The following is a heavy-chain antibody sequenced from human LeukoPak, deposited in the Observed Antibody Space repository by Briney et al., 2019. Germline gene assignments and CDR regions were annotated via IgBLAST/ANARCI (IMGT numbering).Heavy chain of an antibody. CDR3: ARGTVEYSSGWYWFDP. Sequence: ASVKVSCKASGYTFTSYGISWVRQAPGQGLEWMGWISAYNGNTNYAQKLQGRVTMTTDTSTSTAYMELRSLRSEDTAVYYCARGTVEYSSGWYWFDPWGQGTLVTVSS. CDR1: GYTFTSYG. V-gene: IGHV1-18*01. J-gene: IGHJ5*02. CDR2: ISAYNGNT. D-gene: IGHD6-19*01.